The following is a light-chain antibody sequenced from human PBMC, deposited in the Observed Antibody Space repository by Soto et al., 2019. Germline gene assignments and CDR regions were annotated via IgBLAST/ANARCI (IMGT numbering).Light chain of an antibody. CDR1: QGISSA. CDR3: QQFNNYPSIT. V-gene: IGKV1D-13*01. CDR2: DAS. J-gene: IGKJ5*01. Sequence: AIQLTQSPSSLSASVGDRVTITCRASQGISSALAWYQQKPGKAPKILIYDASSLESGVPSRFSGIGSGTDFTLTISSLQPEDFATYYCQQFNNYPSITFGQGTRLEIK.